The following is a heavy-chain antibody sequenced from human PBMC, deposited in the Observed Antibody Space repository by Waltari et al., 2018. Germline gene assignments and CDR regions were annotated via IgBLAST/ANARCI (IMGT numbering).Heavy chain of an antibody. CDR1: GFTFSSYW. Sequence: EVQLVESVGGLVQPGGSLRLSCAASGFTFSSYWMSWVLQAPGKGLEWVANIKQDGSEKYYVDSVKGRFTISRDNAKNSLYLQMNSLRAEDTAVYYCARESHPRARAVAGDLDYWGQGTLVTVSS. J-gene: IGHJ4*02. CDR2: IKQDGSEK. V-gene: IGHV3-7*01. CDR3: ARESHPRARAVAGDLDY. D-gene: IGHD6-19*01.